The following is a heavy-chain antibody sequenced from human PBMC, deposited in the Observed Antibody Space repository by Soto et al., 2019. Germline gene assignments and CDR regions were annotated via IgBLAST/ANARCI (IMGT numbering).Heavy chain of an antibody. D-gene: IGHD3-22*01. CDR2: IYYSGST. J-gene: IGHJ4*02. CDR3: ARDRGYYYDSSGYLAFGY. CDR1: GGSVSSGSYY. Sequence: SETLSLTCTVSGGSVSSGSYYWSWIRQPPGKGLEWIGYIYYSGSTNYNPSLKGRVTISVDTSKNQFSLKLSSVTAADTAVYYCARDRGYYYDSSGYLAFGYWGQGTLVTVSS. V-gene: IGHV4-61*01.